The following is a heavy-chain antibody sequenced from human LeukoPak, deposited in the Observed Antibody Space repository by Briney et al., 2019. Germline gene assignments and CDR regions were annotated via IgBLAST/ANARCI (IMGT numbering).Heavy chain of an antibody. Sequence: GGSLRLSCTASGFTFGDYAVSWVRQAPGKGLECVGFIRSKIYGGTTEYAASVRGRFIISRDDSKSIAYLQMNSLRTEDTAVYYCARENSGDFDYWGQGTLVTVSS. J-gene: IGHJ4*02. CDR2: IRSKIYGGTT. CDR1: GFTFGDYA. D-gene: IGHD5-12*01. V-gene: IGHV3-49*04. CDR3: ARENSGDFDY.